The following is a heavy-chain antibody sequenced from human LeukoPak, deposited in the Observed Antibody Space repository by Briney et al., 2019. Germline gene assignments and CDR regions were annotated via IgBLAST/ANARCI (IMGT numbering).Heavy chain of an antibody. CDR3: ARGYGSGSSEFDY. J-gene: IGHJ4*02. D-gene: IGHD3-10*01. Sequence: GGSLRLSCAASGFTVSSNYMSWVRQAPGKGLEYVSVIGSNGDGIYYANSVKGRFTISRDNSKNTLYLQMGSLRTEDMAVYYCARGYGSGSSEFDYWGQGTLVTVSS. V-gene: IGHV3-64*01. CDR1: GFTVSSNY. CDR2: IGSNGDGI.